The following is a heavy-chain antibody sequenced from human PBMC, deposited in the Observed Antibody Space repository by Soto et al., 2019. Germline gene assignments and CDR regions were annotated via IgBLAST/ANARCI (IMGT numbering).Heavy chain of an antibody. CDR1: GFSFSDYY. CDR3: ARVFSFSLVPARFDP. J-gene: IGHJ5*02. CDR2: ISTSGTTI. Sequence: QVQLVESGGGLVKPGGSLRLSCVASGFSFSDYYMSWIRQAPGKGLEGVSYISTSGTTIFYADSVKGRFTISRDNANNSLYLQMNSLRVEDTAVYYCARVFSFSLVPARFDPWGQGTLVTVSS. D-gene: IGHD2-2*01. V-gene: IGHV3-11*01.